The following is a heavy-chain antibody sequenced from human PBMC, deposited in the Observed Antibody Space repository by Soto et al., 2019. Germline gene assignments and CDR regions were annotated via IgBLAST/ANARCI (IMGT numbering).Heavy chain of an antibody. CDR2: ISYDGSNK. J-gene: IGHJ6*02. CDR3: ARGPALVRGVNYGMDV. CDR1: GFTFSSYA. V-gene: IGHV3-30-3*01. Sequence: GGSLRLSCAASGFTFSSYAMHWVRQAPGKGLEWVAVISYDGSNKYYADSVKGRFTISRDNSKNTLYLQMNSLRAEDTAVYYCARGPALVRGVNYGMDVWGQGTTVTVSS. D-gene: IGHD3-10*01.